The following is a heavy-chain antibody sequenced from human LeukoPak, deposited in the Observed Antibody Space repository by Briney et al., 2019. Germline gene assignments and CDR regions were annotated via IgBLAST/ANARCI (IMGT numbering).Heavy chain of an antibody. CDR3: ARDYYENSGYYFRDY. D-gene: IGHD3-22*01. Sequence: SVKVSCQASGGTFSSYTISWVRQAPGQGLEWVGRIIPILGIANYAQKFQGRVTITADKSTSTAYMELSSLRSEDTAVYCCARDYYENSGYYFRDYWGQGTLVTVSS. CDR1: GGTFSSYT. CDR2: IIPILGIA. V-gene: IGHV1-69*04. J-gene: IGHJ4*02.